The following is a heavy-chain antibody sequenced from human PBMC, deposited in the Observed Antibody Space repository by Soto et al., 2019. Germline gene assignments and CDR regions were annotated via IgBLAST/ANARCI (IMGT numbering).Heavy chain of an antibody. CDR3: ARVRRIAYYYYYYMDV. V-gene: IGHV3-21*01. CDR2: ISSSSSYI. CDR1: GFTFSSYS. J-gene: IGHJ6*03. Sequence: EVQLVESGGGLVKPGGSLRLSCAASGFTFSSYSMNWVRQAPGKGLEWVSSISSSSSYIYYADSVKGRFTISRDNAKNSLYLEMNSLRAEDTAVYYCARVRRIAYYYYYYMDVWGKGTPVTVSS. D-gene: IGHD2-15*01.